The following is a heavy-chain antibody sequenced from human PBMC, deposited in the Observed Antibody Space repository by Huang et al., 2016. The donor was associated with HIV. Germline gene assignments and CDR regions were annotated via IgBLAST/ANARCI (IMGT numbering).Heavy chain of an antibody. CDR2: KYYSGST. CDR1: GGSITSHY. D-gene: IGHD1-26*01. V-gene: IGHV4-59*11. CDR3: ARGLPLVGAVNF. J-gene: IGHJ4*02. Sequence: QVHLQESGPGLVKPSETLSLTCSVSGGSITSHYWIWIRQPPGKGLEWIGNKYYSGSTNYNPSLRSRVTMSIDTSKNQFSLKLSSVTAADTAVYYCARGLPLVGAVNFWGQGALVTVSS.